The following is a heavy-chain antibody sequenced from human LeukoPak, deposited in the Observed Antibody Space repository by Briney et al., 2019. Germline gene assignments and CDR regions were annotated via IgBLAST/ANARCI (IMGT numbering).Heavy chain of an antibody. J-gene: IGHJ4*02. V-gene: IGHV3-7*05. D-gene: IGHD3-10*01. CDR3: ARADYYGSGSPYPDY. CDR1: GFTFSSDA. Sequence: GGSLRLSCIGTGFTFSSDAMGWVRQAPGKGLEWVANIKQDGGEKYHVGSVKGRFTISRDNAKNSLFLQMNSLRAEGTAVYYCARADYYGSGSPYPDYWGQGTLVTVSS. CDR2: IKQDGGEK.